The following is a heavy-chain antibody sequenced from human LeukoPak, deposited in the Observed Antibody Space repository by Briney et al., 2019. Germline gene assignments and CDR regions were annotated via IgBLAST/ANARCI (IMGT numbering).Heavy chain of an antibody. V-gene: IGHV3-48*03. J-gene: IGHJ6*03. D-gene: IGHD2-21*02. CDR1: GFTFSSYE. CDR3: ARAGDDCGGDCYSYYYYYMDV. Sequence: GGSLRLSCAASGFTFSSYEMNWVRQAPGKGLEWVSYISSSGSTIYYADSVKGRFTISRDNAKNSLYLQMNSLRAEDTAVYYCARAGDDCGGDCYSYYYYYMDVWGKGTTVTISS. CDR2: ISSSGSTI.